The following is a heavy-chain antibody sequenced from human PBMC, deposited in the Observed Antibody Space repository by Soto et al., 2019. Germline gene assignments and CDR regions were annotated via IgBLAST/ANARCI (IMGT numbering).Heavy chain of an antibody. CDR3: ARGLIRGTRGAFDI. Sequence: SVKVSCKACPGTFSSYAISWVRQAPGQGLEWMGGIIPIFGTANYAQKFQGRVTITADESTSTAYMELSSLRSEDTAVYYCARGLIRGTRGAFDIWGQGTMVT. CDR2: IIPIFGTA. V-gene: IGHV1-69*13. D-gene: IGHD2-21*01. CDR1: PGTFSSYA. J-gene: IGHJ3*02.